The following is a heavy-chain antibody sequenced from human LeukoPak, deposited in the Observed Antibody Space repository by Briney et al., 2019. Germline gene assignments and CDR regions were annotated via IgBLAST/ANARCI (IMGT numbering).Heavy chain of an antibody. J-gene: IGHJ4*02. CDR3: AKHSPIVVVVAAPDY. V-gene: IGHV3-23*01. Sequence: GGSLRLSCAASGFTFSDYSMSWVRQAPGKGLERVSAISGSGGSTYYADSVKGRFTISRDNSKNTLYLQMNSLRAEDTAVYYCAKHSPIVVVVAAPDYWGQGTLVTVSS. CDR2: ISGSGGST. D-gene: IGHD2-15*01. CDR1: GFTFSDYS.